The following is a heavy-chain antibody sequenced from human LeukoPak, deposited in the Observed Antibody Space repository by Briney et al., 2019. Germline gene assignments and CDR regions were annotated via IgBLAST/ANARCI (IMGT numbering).Heavy chain of an antibody. CDR3: ARAVMYYSSLNAFDI. Sequence: SETLSLTCAVYGGSFSGYYWSWIRQHPGKGLEWIGYIYYSGSTYYNPSLKSRVTISVDTSKNQFSLKLSSVTAADTAVYYCARAVMYYSSLNAFDIWGQGTMVTVSS. D-gene: IGHD3-16*01. V-gene: IGHV4-31*11. CDR2: IYYSGST. CDR1: GGSFSGYY. J-gene: IGHJ3*02.